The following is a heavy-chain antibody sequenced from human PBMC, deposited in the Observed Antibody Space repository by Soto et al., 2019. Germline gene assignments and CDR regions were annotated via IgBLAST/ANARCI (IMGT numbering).Heavy chain of an antibody. D-gene: IGHD1-26*01. CDR2: ISGSGGST. V-gene: IGHV3-23*01. Sequence: PGGSLRLSCAASGFTFSSYAMSWVRQAPGKGLEWVSAISGSGGSTYYADSVKGRFTISRDNSKNTLYLQMNSLRAEDTAVYYCAKDRMSGSYLAWYFDYWGQGTLVTVSS. CDR1: GFTFSSYA. J-gene: IGHJ4*02. CDR3: AKDRMSGSYLAWYFDY.